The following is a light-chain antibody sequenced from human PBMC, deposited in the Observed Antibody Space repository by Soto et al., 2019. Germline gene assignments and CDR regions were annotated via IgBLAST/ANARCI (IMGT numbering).Light chain of an antibody. J-gene: IGLJ2*01. CDR2: EVS. CDR3: SSYTSRFTLI. CDR1: SSDVGSHNY. V-gene: IGLV2-14*01. Sequence: QSALTQPASVSGSPGQSITITCTGTSSDVGSHNYVSWYQQEPGKAPKVMIYEVSNRPSGVSNRFSGSKSGNTASLTISGLQAADEADYYCSSYTSRFTLIFGGGTKLTVL.